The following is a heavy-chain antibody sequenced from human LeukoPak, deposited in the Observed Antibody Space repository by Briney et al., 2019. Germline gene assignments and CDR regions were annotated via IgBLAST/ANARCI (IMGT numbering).Heavy chain of an antibody. CDR2: IKSKTDGGTT. Sequence: GGSLRLSCAASGFTFSSYGMHWVRQAPGKGLEWVGRIKSKTDGGTTDYAAPVKGRFTISRDDSKNTLYLQMNSLKTEDTAVYYCTTYPTVRTGGYWGQGTLVTVSS. D-gene: IGHD4-17*01. J-gene: IGHJ4*02. CDR3: TTYPTVRTGGY. V-gene: IGHV3-15*01. CDR1: GFTFSSYG.